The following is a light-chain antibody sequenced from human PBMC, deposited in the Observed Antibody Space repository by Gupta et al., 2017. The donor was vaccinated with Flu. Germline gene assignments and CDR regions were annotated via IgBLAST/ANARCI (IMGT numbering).Light chain of an antibody. CDR2: SSD. CDR1: SSNIGSNN. J-gene: IGLJ1*01. V-gene: IGLV1-44*01. CDR3: AAWDDSMNVYV. Sequence: SVLTQPPPASGTPGQRVTISCSGSSSNIGSNNVNWYQQLHGTAPKLLIYSSDQRPSGVPDRFSGSKSGTSASLAISGLQSEDEADFYCAAWDDSMNVYVFGTGTKVTVL.